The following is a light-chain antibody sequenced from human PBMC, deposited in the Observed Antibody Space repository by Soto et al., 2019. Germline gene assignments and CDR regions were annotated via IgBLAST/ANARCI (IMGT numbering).Light chain of an antibody. Sequence: QSVLTQPASVSGSPGQSITISCTGTISDIGGYKYVSWYQQHPGKAPKLIIYEVSNRPSGVSNRFSGSKSGNTASLTISGLQAEDEADYYCSSYTIGRCLFGGGTKLTVL. CDR3: SSYTIGRCL. V-gene: IGLV2-14*01. CDR2: EVS. CDR1: ISDIGGYKY. J-gene: IGLJ2*01.